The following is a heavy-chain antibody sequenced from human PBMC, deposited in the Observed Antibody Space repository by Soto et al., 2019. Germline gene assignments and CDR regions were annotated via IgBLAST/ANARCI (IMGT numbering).Heavy chain of an antibody. Sequence: LRLSCVASGFTFSPYAMSWVRQAPGKGLEWVSGISSSGDSTYYADSVKGRFTISRDNSKNMLYLQMSSLRADDTALYYCAKDPNGTYVGAFVMRAHGTMVPVSS. J-gene: IGHJ3*02. CDR3: AKDPNGTYVGAFVM. D-gene: IGHD1-1*01. V-gene: IGHV3-23*01. CDR1: GFTFSPYA. CDR2: ISSSGDST.